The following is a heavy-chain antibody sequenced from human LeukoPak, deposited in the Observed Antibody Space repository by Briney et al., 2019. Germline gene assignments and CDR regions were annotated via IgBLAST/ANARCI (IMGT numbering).Heavy chain of an antibody. CDR2: INHSGST. CDR1: GGSFSGYY. Sequence: PSESLSLTCAVYGGSFSGYYWSWIRQPPGKGLEWIGEINHSGSTNYNPSLKSRVTISVDTSKNQFSLKLSSVTATDTAVYYCARLSTTSGWYSWFDPWGQGTLVTVSS. J-gene: IGHJ5*02. V-gene: IGHV4-34*01. D-gene: IGHD6-19*01. CDR3: ARLSTTSGWYSWFDP.